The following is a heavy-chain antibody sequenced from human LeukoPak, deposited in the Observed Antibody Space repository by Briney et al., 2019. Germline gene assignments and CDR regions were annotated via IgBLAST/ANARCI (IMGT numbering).Heavy chain of an antibody. V-gene: IGHV5-51*01. CDR2: IYPADSDT. CDR1: GYSFASFW. D-gene: IGHD2-2*01. CDR3: ARQSAAARYTTWFDP. J-gene: IGHJ5*02. Sequence: GESLKISCKWSGYSFASFWIGWVRQMPGKGLEWMGVIYPADSDTRYSPSFQGQVTISADKSTSTAYLQWSTLKASDTAIYYCARQSAAARYTTWFDPWGQGTLVTVSS.